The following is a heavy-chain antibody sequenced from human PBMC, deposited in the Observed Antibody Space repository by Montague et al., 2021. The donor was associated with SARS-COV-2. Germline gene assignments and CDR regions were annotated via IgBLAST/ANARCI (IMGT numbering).Heavy chain of an antibody. CDR3: ARESSYSHCSSTSCYTSVWFDP. CDR2: IYYSGST. D-gene: IGHD2-2*01. Sequence: SETLSLTCTVSGGSISSYYWSWIRQPPGKGLEWIGYIYYSGSTNYNPSLKSRVTISVDTSKNQFSLKLTSVTAADTAVYYCARESSYSHCSSTSCYTSVWFDPWGQGTLVTVSS. J-gene: IGHJ5*02. V-gene: IGHV4-59*01. CDR1: GGSISSYY.